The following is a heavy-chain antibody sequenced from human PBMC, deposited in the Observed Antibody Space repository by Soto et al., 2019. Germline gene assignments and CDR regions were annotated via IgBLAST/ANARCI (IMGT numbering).Heavy chain of an antibody. CDR2: ISYDGSNK. Sequence: GGSLRLSCAASGFTFSSYAMHWVRQAPGKGLEWVAVISYDGSNKYYADSVKGRFTISRDNSKNTLYLQMNSLRAEDTAVYYCARDLIGRFLEWFQYYFAYSGQGTLVTVSS. CDR3: ARDLIGRFLEWFQYYFAY. CDR1: GFTFSSYA. J-gene: IGHJ4*02. V-gene: IGHV3-30-3*01. D-gene: IGHD3-3*01.